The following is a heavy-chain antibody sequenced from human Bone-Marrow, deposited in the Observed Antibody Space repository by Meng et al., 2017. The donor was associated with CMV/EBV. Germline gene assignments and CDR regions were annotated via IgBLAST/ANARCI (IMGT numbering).Heavy chain of an antibody. CDR2: RKQDGSEK. Sequence: GESLKISCAASGFTFSCYWMSWVRQAPGKGLEWVANRKQDGSEKYYVDSVKGRFTISRDNAKNPLYLQMNSLRAEDTAVYYCARERRGLYSGGHTGMAVWGQGATVTCSS. D-gene: IGHD1-26*01. V-gene: IGHV3-7*01. CDR1: GFTFSCYW. J-gene: IGHJ6*01. CDR3: ARERRGLYSGGHTGMAV.